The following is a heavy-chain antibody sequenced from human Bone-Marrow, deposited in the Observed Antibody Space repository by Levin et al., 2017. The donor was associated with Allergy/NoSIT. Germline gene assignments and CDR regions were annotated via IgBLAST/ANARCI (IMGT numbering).Heavy chain of an antibody. V-gene: IGHV3-23*01. CDR2: IIGGGGDT. CDR3: AKVDCSVRGCRKLDY. CDR1: GITFSRHA. D-gene: IGHD2-15*01. J-gene: IGHJ4*02. Sequence: SCAASGITFSRHAMNWVRQAPGKGLEWVSAIIGGGGDTYYADSVKGRVTISRDNSKNTLYLQMNSLRAEDTAIYYCAKVDCSVRGCRKLDYWGQGTLVTVSS.